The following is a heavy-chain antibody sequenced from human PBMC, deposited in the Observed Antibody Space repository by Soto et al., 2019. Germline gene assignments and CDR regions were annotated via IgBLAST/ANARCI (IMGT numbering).Heavy chain of an antibody. CDR1: GFTVSSYS. J-gene: IGHJ6*02. CDR2: ISYDGSNK. CDR3: AREYSSSRAYYYYGMDV. Sequence: SLTLSCAASGFTVSSYSMHWVRHAAGNGLEWVAVISYDGSNKYYADSVKGRFTISRDNSKNTLYLQMNSLRAEDTAVYYCAREYSSSRAYYYYGMDVWGQGTTVTVSS. D-gene: IGHD6-6*01. V-gene: IGHV3-30-3*01.